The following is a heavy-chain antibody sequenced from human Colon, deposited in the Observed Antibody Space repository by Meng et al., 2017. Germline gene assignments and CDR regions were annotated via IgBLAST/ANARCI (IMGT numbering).Heavy chain of an antibody. CDR2: IYQGGNT. J-gene: IGHJ5*02. CDR1: GGSINSRNW. CDR3: SRGVVAGAMVWFDP. Sequence: QVQLQESGPGLVKPSGTLSLTCAVSGGSINSRNWWLWVRQPPGKGLEWLGEIYQGGNTNYNPSLKSRVTLSLDKSKNQFSLRLTSVTAADTAMYYCSRGVVAGAMVWFDPWGPGTLVTVSS. V-gene: IGHV4-4*02. D-gene: IGHD2-2*01.